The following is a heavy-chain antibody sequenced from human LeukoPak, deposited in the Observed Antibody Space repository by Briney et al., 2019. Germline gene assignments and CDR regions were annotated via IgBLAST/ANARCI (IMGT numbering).Heavy chain of an antibody. Sequence: PSETLSLTCAVYGGSFSGYYWSWIRQAPGKGLEWIGEINHRGITNYAPSLKSRVTISVDTSKSQFSLNVTSVTAADTAVYFCARGLTYYYDSTSYAFDSWGQGALVTVSS. V-gene: IGHV4-34*01. D-gene: IGHD3-22*01. CDR3: ARGLTYYYDSTSYAFDS. CDR2: INHRGIT. CDR1: GGSFSGYY. J-gene: IGHJ4*02.